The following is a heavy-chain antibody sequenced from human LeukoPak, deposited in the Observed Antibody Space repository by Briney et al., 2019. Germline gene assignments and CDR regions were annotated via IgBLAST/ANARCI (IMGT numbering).Heavy chain of an antibody. V-gene: IGHV3-30*02. D-gene: IGHD6-6*01. Sequence: GGSLRLSCGAWGFTLSGDGKQGVRQARGEGREWAAFIQYDGSNKYYADSVKGRFTISRDNAKNTLYLQMNSLRAEDTAVYSCARERYSSSSLDYWGQGTLVTVSS. CDR3: ARERYSSSSLDY. CDR1: GFTLSGDG. CDR2: IQYDGSNK. J-gene: IGHJ4*02.